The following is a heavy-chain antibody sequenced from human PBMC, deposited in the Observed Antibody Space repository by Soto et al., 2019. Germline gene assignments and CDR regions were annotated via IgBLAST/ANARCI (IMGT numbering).Heavy chain of an antibody. V-gene: IGHV4-31*03. CDR3: ARTKCSGGSCYSWALDY. Sequence: SETLSLTCTVSGGSITTGGYYWSWIRQLPGKGLEWIGHRYYSESTYYNPSLKSRVSISLDTSKNQFSLKLSFVTAADTAMYYCARTKCSGGSCYSWALDYWGKGTPVT. D-gene: IGHD2-15*01. J-gene: IGHJ4*02. CDR2: RYYSEST. CDR1: GGSITTGGYY.